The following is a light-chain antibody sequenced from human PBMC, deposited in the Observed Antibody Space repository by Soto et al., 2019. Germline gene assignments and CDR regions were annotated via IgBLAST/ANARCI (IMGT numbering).Light chain of an antibody. CDR3: CSYVGSYTLV. V-gene: IGLV2-11*01. CDR2: GVN. J-gene: IGLJ2*01. Sequence: QSVLTQPRSVSGSPGQSVTLSCTGTSSDVGGYHYVSWYQHHPGKAPKIIIFGVNQRPSGVPDRFSGSKSGNTASLTISGLQTEDEVDYYCCSYVGSYTLVFGGGTKLTVL. CDR1: SSDVGGYHY.